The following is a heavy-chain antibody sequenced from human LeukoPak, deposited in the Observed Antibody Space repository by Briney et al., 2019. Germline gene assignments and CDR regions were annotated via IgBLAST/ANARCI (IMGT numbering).Heavy chain of an antibody. CDR2: IWYDGGNK. Sequence: PGGSLRLSCAASGFTFSSYGMHWVRQAPGKGLEWVAVIWYDGGNKYYADSVKGRFTISRDNSKNTLYLQMNSLRAEDTAVYYCARAPDYYGSGSYYPTRRQLDYWGQGTLVTVSS. V-gene: IGHV3-33*01. CDR3: ARAPDYYGSGSYYPTRRQLDY. J-gene: IGHJ4*02. CDR1: GFTFSSYG. D-gene: IGHD3-10*01.